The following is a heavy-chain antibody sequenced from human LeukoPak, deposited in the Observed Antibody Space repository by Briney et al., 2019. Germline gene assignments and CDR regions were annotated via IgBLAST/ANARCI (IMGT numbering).Heavy chain of an antibody. D-gene: IGHD6-13*01. Sequence: GGSLRLSCAASGFTFDDYAMHWVRQAPGKGLEWVSLISWDGGSTYYAVSVKGRFTISRDNSKNSLYLQMNGLRAEDTALYYCARAAAGPYYYYYYGMDVWGKGTTVTVSS. V-gene: IGHV3-43D*04. CDR3: ARAAAGPYYYYYYGMDV. CDR2: ISWDGGST. CDR1: GFTFDDYA. J-gene: IGHJ6*04.